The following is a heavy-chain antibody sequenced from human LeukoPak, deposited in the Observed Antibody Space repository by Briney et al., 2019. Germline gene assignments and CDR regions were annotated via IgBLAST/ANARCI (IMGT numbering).Heavy chain of an antibody. CDR1: GGSISSYY. CDR3: ARLPFYYDSGGYRYYFDY. D-gene: IGHD3-22*01. J-gene: IGHJ4*02. Sequence: SETLSLTCTVSGGSISSYYWSWIRQPPGKGLEWIGYIYYSGSTNHNPSLKSRVTISVDTSKNQFSLKLSSVTAADTAVYYCARLPFYYDSGGYRYYFDYWGQGTLVTVSS. CDR2: IYYSGST. V-gene: IGHV4-59*01.